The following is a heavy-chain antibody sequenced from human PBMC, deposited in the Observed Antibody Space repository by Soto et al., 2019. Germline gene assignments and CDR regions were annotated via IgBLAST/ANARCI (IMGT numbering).Heavy chain of an antibody. V-gene: IGHV4-31*03. CDR3: ARCSLVVIPVPGFDR. Sequence: SETLSLTCTVSGGSISSGGYYWSWIRQHPGRGLEWIGYIYYNGDTYYNPSLKSRVTVSVDTSKNQFSLNVRSVTAADTAVYYCARCSLVVIPVPGFDRWGQGTLVTVSS. J-gene: IGHJ5*02. CDR2: IYYNGDT. D-gene: IGHD2-15*01. CDR1: GGSISSGGYY.